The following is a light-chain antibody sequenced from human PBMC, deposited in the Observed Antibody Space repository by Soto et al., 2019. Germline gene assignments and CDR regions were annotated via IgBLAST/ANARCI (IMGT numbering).Light chain of an antibody. CDR2: WAS. CDR1: QSVLYSSNNKNY. Sequence: DIVMTQSPDSLAVSLGERATIDCKSSQSVLYSSNNKNYLAWYQKKPGQPPKLLIYWASIQESGVPDRFSGSGSGTDFTLTISSLQAEDVAVYYCQQYYSVPLTFGGGTKVEIK. CDR3: QQYYSVPLT. J-gene: IGKJ4*01. V-gene: IGKV4-1*01.